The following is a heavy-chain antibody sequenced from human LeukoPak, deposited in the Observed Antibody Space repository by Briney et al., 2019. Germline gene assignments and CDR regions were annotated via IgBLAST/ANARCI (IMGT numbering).Heavy chain of an antibody. J-gene: IGHJ4*02. V-gene: IGHV3-21*01. CDR1: GFTFRDYN. Sequence: PGGSLRLSCAASGFTFRDYNMNWVRQAPGKGLEWVSSISSTSTYTYYADSLKGRFTISRDNAKNSVYLQMNSLRADDTAVYYCARVLNYFQYWGQGTLVTVSS. CDR2: ISSTSTYT. CDR3: ARVLNYFQY.